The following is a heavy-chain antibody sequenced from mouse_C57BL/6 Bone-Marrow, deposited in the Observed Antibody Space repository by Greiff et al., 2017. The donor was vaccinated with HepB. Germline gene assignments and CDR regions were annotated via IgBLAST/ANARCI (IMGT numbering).Heavy chain of an antibody. Sequence: EVQLQESGPGLVKPSQSLSLTCSVTGYSITSGYYWNWIRQFPGNKLEWMGYISYDGSNNYNPSLKIRISITRDTSKNQFFLKLNSVTTEDTATYYCARGGYGSSYGFAYWGQGTLVTVSA. D-gene: IGHD1-1*01. CDR1: GYSITSGYY. J-gene: IGHJ3*01. CDR3: ARGGYGSSYGFAY. CDR2: ISYDGSN. V-gene: IGHV3-6*01.